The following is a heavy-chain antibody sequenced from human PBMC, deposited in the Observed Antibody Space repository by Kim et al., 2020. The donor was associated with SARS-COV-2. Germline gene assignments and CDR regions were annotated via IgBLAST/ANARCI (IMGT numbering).Heavy chain of an antibody. V-gene: IGHV4-59*01. D-gene: IGHD3-10*01. CDR3: AKYYYGSGSYFDY. Sequence: YNPSLKSRVTISVDTSKNQFSLKLSSVTAADTAVYYCAKYYYGSGSYFDYWGQGTLVTVSS. J-gene: IGHJ4*02.